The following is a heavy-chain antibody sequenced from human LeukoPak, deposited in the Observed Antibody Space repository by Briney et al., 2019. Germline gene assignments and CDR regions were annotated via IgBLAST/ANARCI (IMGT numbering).Heavy chain of an antibody. CDR3: ARHDWKDGLDY. CDR2: IYPGDSDT. Sequence: GESLKISCNVSGYNFTSYWIVWVRQMPGKGLEWMGIIYPGDSDTRYSPSFQGQVIISADKSISTAYLQWSSLKASDTATYYCARHDWKDGLDYWGQGTLVTVSS. V-gene: IGHV5-51*01. CDR1: GYNFTSYW. D-gene: IGHD1-1*01. J-gene: IGHJ4*02.